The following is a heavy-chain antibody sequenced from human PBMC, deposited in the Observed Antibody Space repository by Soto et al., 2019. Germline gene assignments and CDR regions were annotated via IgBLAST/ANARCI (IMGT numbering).Heavy chain of an antibody. CDR1: GGSISSYY. Sequence: SETLSLTCPFSGGSISSYYWSWIRQPPGKGLEWIGYIYYSGSTNYNPSLKSRVTISVDTSKNQFSLKLSSVTAADTAVYYCARDGPYSSSWNYYYYYGMDVWGQGTTVTVSS. CDR2: IYYSGST. CDR3: ARDGPYSSSWNYYYYYGMDV. D-gene: IGHD6-13*01. V-gene: IGHV4-59*01. J-gene: IGHJ6*02.